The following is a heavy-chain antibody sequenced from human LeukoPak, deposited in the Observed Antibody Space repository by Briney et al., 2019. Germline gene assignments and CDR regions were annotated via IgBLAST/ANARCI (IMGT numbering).Heavy chain of an antibody. CDR1: GFTFGDYA. Sequence: PGGSLRLSCTASGFTFGDYAMSWVRQAPGKGLEWLGSIRGKAYGGTTEYAASVKGRFTISRDDSKSIAYLQMNSLKTEDTAVYYCTRDPGAPYYDSSGYYSDYWGQGTLVTVSS. D-gene: IGHD3-22*01. V-gene: IGHV3-49*04. CDR3: TRDPGAPYYDSSGYYSDY. J-gene: IGHJ4*02. CDR2: IRGKAYGGTT.